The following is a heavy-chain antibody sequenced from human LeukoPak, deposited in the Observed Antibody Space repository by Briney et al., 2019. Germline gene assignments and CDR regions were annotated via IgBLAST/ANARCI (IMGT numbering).Heavy chain of an antibody. CDR1: GLPFSSYH. CDR2: MSYDGGNK. Sequence: GGSLTLPCAASGLPFSSYHMHWLREAPGRALEGVAVMSYDGGNKYYADSVKGRFTISRDNSKNTLYLQMNSLRAEDTAVYYCARVACTGNSCRPYHYYGMDVWGQGTSVTVS. CDR3: ARVACTGNSCRPYHYYGMDV. J-gene: IGHJ6*02. D-gene: IGHD2-15*01. V-gene: IGHV3-30-3*01.